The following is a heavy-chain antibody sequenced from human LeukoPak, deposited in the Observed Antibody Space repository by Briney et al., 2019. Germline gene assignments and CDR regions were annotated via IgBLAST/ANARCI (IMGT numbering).Heavy chain of an antibody. CDR3: ARDRVSSSWFYDAFDI. CDR2: IYYSGST. J-gene: IGHJ3*02. Sequence: PSETLSLTCTVSGGSISSYYWSWIRQPPGKGLEWIGYIYYSGSTNYNPSLKSRVTISVDTSKNQFSLKLSSVTAADTAVYYCARDRVSSSWFYDAFDIWGQGTMVTVSS. CDR1: GGSISSYY. V-gene: IGHV4-59*12. D-gene: IGHD6-13*01.